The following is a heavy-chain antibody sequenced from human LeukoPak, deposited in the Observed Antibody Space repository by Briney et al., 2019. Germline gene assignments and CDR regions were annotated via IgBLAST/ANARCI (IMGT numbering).Heavy chain of an antibody. D-gene: IGHD3-22*01. CDR3: ARDGGYYYDVYYFDY. CDR2: ISGSGGST. Sequence: GGSLRLSCAASGFTFSSYAMSWVRQAPGKGLEWVSAISGSGGSTYYADSVKGRFTISRNNSKNTLYLQMNSLRAEDTAMYYCARDGGYYYDVYYFDYWGQGTLVTVSS. CDR1: GFTFSSYA. V-gene: IGHV3-23*01. J-gene: IGHJ4*02.